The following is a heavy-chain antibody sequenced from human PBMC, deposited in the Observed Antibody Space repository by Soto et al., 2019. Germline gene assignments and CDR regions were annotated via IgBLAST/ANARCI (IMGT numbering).Heavy chain of an antibody. J-gene: IGHJ4*02. CDR3: SRGILV. V-gene: IGHV4-31*03. Sequence: QVQLRESGPGLVKPSQTLSLTCPVSGGSINSGGYCWSWIRQHPGKGLDWIGCISYGGSTSYNPSLKCRVTISVDTSKNQFSLKLTSVTAADTAVYYCSRGILVWGQGALITFSS. CDR2: ISYGGST. CDR1: GGSINSGGYC. D-gene: IGHD3-16*01.